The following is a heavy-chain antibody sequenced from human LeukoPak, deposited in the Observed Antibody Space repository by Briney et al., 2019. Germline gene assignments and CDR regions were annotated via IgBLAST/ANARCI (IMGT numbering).Heavy chain of an antibody. D-gene: IGHD3-10*01. CDR2: IYYSGST. CDR1: GGSLSSSSYY. Sequence: SETLSLTRTVSGGSLSSSSYYWGWLRQPPGTGLEGFGSIYYSGSTYYNPSLKSRVTISVDTSKNQFSLKLSSVTAADTAVYYCARLGGYYYGSGKGGWFDPWGQGTLVTVSS. CDR3: ARLGGYYYGSGKGGWFDP. J-gene: IGHJ5*02. V-gene: IGHV4-39*01.